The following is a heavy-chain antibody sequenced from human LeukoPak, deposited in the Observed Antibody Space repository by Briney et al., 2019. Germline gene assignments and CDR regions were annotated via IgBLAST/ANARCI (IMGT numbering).Heavy chain of an antibody. Sequence: ASVKVSCKASGYTFTGYYMHWVRQAPGQGLEWMGWINPNSGGTNYAQKFQGRVTMTRDTSISTAYMGLSRLRSDDTAVYYCASIRDDSSGYDDYWGQGTLVTVSS. CDR2: INPNSGGT. CDR1: GYTFTGYY. V-gene: IGHV1-2*02. CDR3: ASIRDDSSGYDDY. D-gene: IGHD3-22*01. J-gene: IGHJ4*02.